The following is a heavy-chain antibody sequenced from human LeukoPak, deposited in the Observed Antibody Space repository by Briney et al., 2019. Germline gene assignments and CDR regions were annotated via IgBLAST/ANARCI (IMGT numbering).Heavy chain of an antibody. J-gene: IGHJ4*02. Sequence: GASVKVSCKASGYTFTGYYMHWVRQAPGQGLEWMGWINPNSGGTNYAQKFQGRVTMTRDTSISTAYMELSRLRSDDTAVFYCARGYYDSSGPYFDYWGQGTLVTVSS. V-gene: IGHV1-2*02. CDR3: ARGYYDSSGPYFDY. CDR2: INPNSGGT. D-gene: IGHD3-22*01. CDR1: GYTFTGYY.